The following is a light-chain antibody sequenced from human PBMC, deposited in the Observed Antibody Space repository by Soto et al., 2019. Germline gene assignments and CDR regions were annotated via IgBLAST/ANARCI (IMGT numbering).Light chain of an antibody. CDR2: AAS. V-gene: IGKV1-9*01. CDR3: QQRKSYPIT. CDR1: LDINTS. J-gene: IGKJ5*01. Sequence: DIQLTKSQYFMSASVGDRVTITCRASLDINTSLAWYQQKPGKAPKLLIFAASTLQNGVPSRFSGSGSGTEFTVTITSLHPEDFATYYWQQRKSYPITFGQGTRLEMK.